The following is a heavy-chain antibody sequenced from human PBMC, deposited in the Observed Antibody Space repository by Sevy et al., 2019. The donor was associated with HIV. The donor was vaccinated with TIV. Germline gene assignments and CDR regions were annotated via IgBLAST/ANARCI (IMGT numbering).Heavy chain of an antibody. D-gene: IGHD2-2*01. J-gene: IGHJ4*02. CDR3: ARVPCSSTSCYGYYFDY. CDR2: IYYSGST. CDR1: GGSISGYY. Sequence: SETLSLTCTVSGGSISGYYWSWIRQPPGKGLEWIGYIYYSGSTDYNPSLKSRVTISVDTSKNQFSLKLSSVTAADTAVYYCARVPCSSTSCYGYYFDYRGQGTLVTVSS. V-gene: IGHV4-59*01.